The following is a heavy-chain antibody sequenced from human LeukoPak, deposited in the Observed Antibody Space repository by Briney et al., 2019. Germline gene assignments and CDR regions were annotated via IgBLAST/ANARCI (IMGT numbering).Heavy chain of an antibody. CDR3: ARGPYCSSTSCPYNWFDP. J-gene: IGHJ5*02. CDR2: IYTSGST. Sequence: SETLSLTCTVSGDSINSYYWTWIRQPAGKGLEWIGRIYTSGSTNYNPSLKSRVTISVDTSKNQFSLKLSSVTAADTAVYYCARGPYCSSTSCPYNWFDPWGQGTLVTVSS. V-gene: IGHV4-4*07. D-gene: IGHD2-2*01. CDR1: GDSINSYY.